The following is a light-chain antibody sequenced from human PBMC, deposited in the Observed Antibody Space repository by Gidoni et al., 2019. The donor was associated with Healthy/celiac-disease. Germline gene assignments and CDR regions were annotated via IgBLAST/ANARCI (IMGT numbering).Light chain of an antibody. CDR2: AAS. V-gene: IGKV1-39*01. J-gene: IGKJ1*01. Sequence: DIQMTQSPSYLSASVGDRVTITCRASQSISSYLTWYQQKPGKDPKLLIYAASSLQSGVPSRFSGSGSGTDFTLTISSLQPEDFATYYCQQSYSTPWTFGQGTKVEIK. CDR1: QSISSY. CDR3: QQSYSTPWT.